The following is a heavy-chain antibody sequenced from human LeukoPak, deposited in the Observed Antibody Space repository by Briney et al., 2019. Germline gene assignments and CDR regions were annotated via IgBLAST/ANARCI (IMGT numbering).Heavy chain of an antibody. V-gene: IGHV3-30*03. CDR2: TSYDGSNK. D-gene: IGHD1-26*01. Sequence: GGSLRLSCAASGFTFSSYGMHWVRQAPGKGLEWVAVTSYDGSNKYYADSVKGRFTISRDNSKNTLYLQMNSLRAEDTAVYYCARDGGVGATPGWIDYWGQGTLVTVSS. CDR3: ARDGGVGATPGWIDY. CDR1: GFTFSSYG. J-gene: IGHJ4*02.